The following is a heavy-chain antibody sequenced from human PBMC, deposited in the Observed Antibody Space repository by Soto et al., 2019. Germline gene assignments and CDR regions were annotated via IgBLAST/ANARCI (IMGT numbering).Heavy chain of an antibody. Sequence: SETLSLTCAVSGGSISSGGYSWGWIRQPPGKGLEWIGYIYHSGSTYYNPSLKSRVTISVDRSKNQFSLKLSSVTAADTAVYYCARALRYFDWLSYSDAFDIWGQGTMVTVSS. V-gene: IGHV4-30-2*01. CDR1: GGSISSGGYS. CDR2: IYHSGST. J-gene: IGHJ3*02. D-gene: IGHD3-9*01. CDR3: ARALRYFDWLSYSDAFDI.